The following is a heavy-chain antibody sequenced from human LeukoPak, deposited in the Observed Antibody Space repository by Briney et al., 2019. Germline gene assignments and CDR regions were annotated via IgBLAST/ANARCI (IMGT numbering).Heavy chain of an antibody. Sequence: SVKVSCKASGYTFTGYYMHWVRQAPGQGLEWMGWINPNSGGTNYAQKFQGRVTMTRDTSISTAYMELSSLRSEDTAVYYCARTGTTTGFNYYYMDVWGKGTTVTVSS. CDR1: GYTFTGYY. CDR3: ARTGTTTGFNYYYMDV. V-gene: IGHV1-2*02. CDR2: INPNSGGT. J-gene: IGHJ6*03. D-gene: IGHD1-7*01.